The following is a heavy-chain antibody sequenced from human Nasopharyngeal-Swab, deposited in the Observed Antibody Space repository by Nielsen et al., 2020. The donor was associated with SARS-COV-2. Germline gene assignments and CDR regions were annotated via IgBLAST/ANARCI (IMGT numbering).Heavy chain of an antibody. CDR3: ASAHRAYGDSGYYPLDY. CDR2: IGDKDHNYAT. J-gene: IGHJ4*02. Sequence: GESLKISCAASGFIFSASAIHWVRQASGKGLEWVGRIGDKDHNYATTYGASVQGRFTISRDNAKNLLYLQMNSLRAEDTAVYYCASAHRAYGDSGYYPLDYWGKGTLVTVSS. CDR1: GFIFSASA. V-gene: IGHV3-73*01. D-gene: IGHD3-22*01.